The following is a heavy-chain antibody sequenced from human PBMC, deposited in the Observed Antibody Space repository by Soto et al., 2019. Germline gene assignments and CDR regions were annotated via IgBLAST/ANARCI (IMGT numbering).Heavy chain of an antibody. CDR1: GYSFTSYW. CDR3: ARTAAAGKYYYGVDV. D-gene: IGHD6-13*01. CDR2: IYPGDSDT. J-gene: IGHJ6*02. V-gene: IGHV5-51*01. Sequence: GESLKISCKGSGYSFTSYWIGWVRQMPGKGLEGMGIIYPGDSDTRYSPSFQGQVTISADKSFSTAYLQWSSLKASDTAMYYCARTAAAGKYYYGVDVGGQGTTVTVSS.